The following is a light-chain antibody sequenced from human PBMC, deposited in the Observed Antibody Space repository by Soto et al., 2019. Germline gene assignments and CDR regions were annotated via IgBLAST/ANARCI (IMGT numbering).Light chain of an antibody. CDR2: AAP. V-gene: IGKV1-39*01. J-gene: IGKJ2*01. Sequence: DIQMTQSPSSLSASVGDRVTITCRASQSISSYLNWYQQKPGKAPKLLIYAAPRLQSGVPSRFSGSGSGTDFTLTISSLQPEDFATYYCQQSYSTPPTFGQGTKVDIK. CDR1: QSISSY. CDR3: QQSYSTPPT.